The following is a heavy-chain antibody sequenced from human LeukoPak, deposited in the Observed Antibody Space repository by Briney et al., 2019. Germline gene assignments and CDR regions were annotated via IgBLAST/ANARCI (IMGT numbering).Heavy chain of an antibody. CDR3: AKGTSSWHEFDY. V-gene: IGHV3-43D*03. J-gene: IGHJ4*02. Sequence: QAGGSLRLSCAASGFTFDDYAMHWVRQAPGKGLEWVSLISWDGGSTYYADSVKGRFSISRDNSKKSLYLHMNSLRAEDTALYYCAKGTSSWHEFDYWGQGTLVTVSS. D-gene: IGHD6-13*01. CDR1: GFTFDDYA. CDR2: ISWDGGST.